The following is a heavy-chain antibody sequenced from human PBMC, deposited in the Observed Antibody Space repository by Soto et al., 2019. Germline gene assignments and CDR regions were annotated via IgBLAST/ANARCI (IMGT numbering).Heavy chain of an antibody. Sequence: PSETLSLTCTVSRGSISSYYWSWIRQPPGKGLDWIGYIYYSGSTNYNPSLKSRVTISVDTSKNQFSLKLSSVTAADTAVYYCARTTYYYDCSGYDYVSYFDYWGQRTLVTVSA. D-gene: IGHD3-22*01. CDR2: IYYSGST. V-gene: IGHV4-59*01. CDR1: RGSISSYY. J-gene: IGHJ4*01. CDR3: ARTTYYYDCSGYDYVSYFDY.